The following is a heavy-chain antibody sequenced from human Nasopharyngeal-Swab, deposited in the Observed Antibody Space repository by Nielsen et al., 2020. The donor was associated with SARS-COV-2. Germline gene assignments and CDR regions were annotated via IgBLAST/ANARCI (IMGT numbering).Heavy chain of an antibody. CDR3: AKGFTGYRSGSYADY. J-gene: IGHJ4*02. CDR2: ISGSGDST. D-gene: IGHD3-16*01. V-gene: IGHV3-23*01. CDR1: GFNFNNYG. Sequence: GESLKISCAASGFNFNNYGMHWVRQAPGKGLEWVSSISGSGDSTYYADSVKGRFTISRDYSKNILYLQMNSLRAEDAAVYYCAKGFTGYRSGSYADYWGQGTLVTVSS.